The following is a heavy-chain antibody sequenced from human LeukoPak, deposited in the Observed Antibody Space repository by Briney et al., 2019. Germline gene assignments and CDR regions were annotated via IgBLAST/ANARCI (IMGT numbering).Heavy chain of an antibody. D-gene: IGHD6-13*01. Sequence: GGSLRLSCAASGFTFSSYAMHWVRQAPGKGLEWVAVISYDGSNKYYADSVKGRFTISRDNSKNTLYLQMNSLRAEDTAAYYCAKDWAGIAPPSAFDIWGQGTMVTVSS. J-gene: IGHJ3*02. V-gene: IGHV3-30-3*01. CDR1: GFTFSSYA. CDR3: AKDWAGIAPPSAFDI. CDR2: ISYDGSNK.